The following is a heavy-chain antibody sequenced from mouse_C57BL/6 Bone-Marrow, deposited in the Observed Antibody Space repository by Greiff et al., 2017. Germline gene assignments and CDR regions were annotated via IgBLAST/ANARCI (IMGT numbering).Heavy chain of an antibody. J-gene: IGHJ2*01. CDR2: ISSGSSTI. CDR1: GFTFSDSG. Sequence: VQLKESGGGLVKPGGSLKLSCAASGFTFSDSGMHWVRQAPEKGLEWVAYISSGSSTIYYADTVKGRFTISRDNAKNTLFLQMTSLRSEDTAMYYCARPSNSYFDYWGQGTTLTVSS. D-gene: IGHD4-1*01. V-gene: IGHV5-17*01. CDR3: ARPSNSYFDY.